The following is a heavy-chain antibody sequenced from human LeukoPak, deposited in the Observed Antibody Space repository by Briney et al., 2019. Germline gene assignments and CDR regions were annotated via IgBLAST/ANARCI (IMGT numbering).Heavy chain of an antibody. Sequence: KPSETLSLTCSVSSGSMTDSCWSWFRQAPGKGFEWLGFIYPDGRIEYSPSLRSRVTFSVATSKLEATVRLSSVTASDTAVYYCTREGYDRSGYFLDFWGQGTLATVSS. CDR3: TREGYDRSGYFLDF. CDR1: SGSMTDSC. V-gene: IGHV4-59*12. CDR2: IYPDGRI. J-gene: IGHJ4*02. D-gene: IGHD3-22*01.